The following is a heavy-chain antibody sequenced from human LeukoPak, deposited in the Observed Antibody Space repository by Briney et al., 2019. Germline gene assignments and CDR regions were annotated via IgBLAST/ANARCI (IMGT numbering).Heavy chain of an antibody. Sequence: GGSLRLSCVASGFTLSFYTMDWVRQAPGKGLEWVSSISSSSTYIFYTDSVKGRFTISRDNAKNSLYLQMNSLGAEDTAVYYCVRELADSGVRLFDSWGQGTLVSVSS. CDR2: ISSSSTYI. J-gene: IGHJ4*02. V-gene: IGHV3-21*01. D-gene: IGHD2-15*01. CDR1: GFTLSFYT. CDR3: VRELADSGVRLFDS.